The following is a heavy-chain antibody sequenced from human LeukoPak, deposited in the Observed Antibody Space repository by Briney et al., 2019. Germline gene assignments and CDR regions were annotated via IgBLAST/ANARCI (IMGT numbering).Heavy chain of an antibody. Sequence: GGSLTLLCIASVFTLKQHAMSWARQAPVKGLEWVASIRPDGSAVFYVDSVKGRFTVSRDNAKNSLELQMNSLRAEDTAVYYCARFGLPYSIDLWGKGTMVTVSS. D-gene: IGHD3/OR15-3a*01. CDR1: VFTLKQHA. J-gene: IGHJ6*04. CDR2: IRPDGSAV. CDR3: ARFGLPYSIDL. V-gene: IGHV3-7*01.